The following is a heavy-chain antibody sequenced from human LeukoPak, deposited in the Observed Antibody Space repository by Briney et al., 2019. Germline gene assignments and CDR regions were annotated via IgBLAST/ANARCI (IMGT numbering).Heavy chain of an antibody. D-gene: IGHD3-10*01. CDR2: IIPIFGTA. V-gene: IGHV1-69*13. J-gene: IGHJ6*04. Sequence: SVKVSCKASGGTFSSYAISWVRQAPGQGLEWIGGIIPIFGTANYAQKFQGRVTITADESTSAAYMELSSLRSEDTAVYYCARGEWSYGSGVLYGGMDVWGKGTTVTVSS. CDR3: ARGEWSYGSGVLYGGMDV. CDR1: GGTFSSYA.